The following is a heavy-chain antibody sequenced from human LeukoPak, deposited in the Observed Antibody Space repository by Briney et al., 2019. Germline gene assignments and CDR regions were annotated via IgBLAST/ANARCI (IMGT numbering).Heavy chain of an antibody. J-gene: IGHJ6*02. CDR1: RFTFSSYW. CDR3: ARDWDTDGMDA. D-gene: IGHD1-26*01. V-gene: IGHV3-74*01. CDR2: INNDGSST. Sequence: GGSLRLSCAASRFTFSSYWMHWVRQAPGKGLVWVSRINNDGSSTNYADSVKGRSTISRDNAKNTLYLQMNSLRAEDTAVYYCARDWDTDGMDAWGQGTTVTVSS.